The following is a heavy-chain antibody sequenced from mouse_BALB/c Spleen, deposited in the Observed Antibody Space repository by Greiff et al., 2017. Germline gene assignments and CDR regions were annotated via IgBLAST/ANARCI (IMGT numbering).Heavy chain of an antibody. Sequence: VNVVESGPGLVAPSQSLSITCTVSGFSLTSYDISWIRQPPGKGLEWLGVIWTGGGTNYNSAFMSRLSISKDNSKSQVFLKMNSLQTDDTAIYYCVRDPFRPSMDYWGQGTSVTVSS. V-gene: IGHV2-9-2*01. CDR1: GFSLTSYD. CDR2: IWTGGGT. J-gene: IGHJ4*01. CDR3: VRDPFRPSMDY.